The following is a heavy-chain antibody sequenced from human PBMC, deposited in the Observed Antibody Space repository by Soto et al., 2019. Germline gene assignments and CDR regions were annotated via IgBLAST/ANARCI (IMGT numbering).Heavy chain of an antibody. CDR1: GGTFSSYA. J-gene: IGHJ4*02. V-gene: IGHV1-69*12. CDR2: IIPIFGTA. Sequence: QVQLVQSGAEVKKPGSSVKVSCKASGGTFSSYAISWVRQAPGQGLEWMGGIIPIFGTANYAQKFQGRVTIXXDXSMXTAYMELSSLRSEDTAVYYCARDGAPQLRPYYFDYWGQGTLVTVSS. CDR3: ARDGAPQLRPYYFDY. D-gene: IGHD2-2*01.